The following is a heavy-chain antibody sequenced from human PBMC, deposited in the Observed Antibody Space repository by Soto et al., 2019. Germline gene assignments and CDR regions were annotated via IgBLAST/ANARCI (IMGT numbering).Heavy chain of an antibody. CDR1: GYNFGDYA. CDR2: IRSKGHGGTT. Sequence: GGSLRLSCTASGYNFGDYAMGWVRQAPGKGLEWVAYIRSKGHGGTTEYAASVRGRFTISRDVFETIAYLQMDSLKTEDTAVYYCARDLYSLFRLRASDYWGQGPLVPVSS. CDR3: ARDLYSLFRLRASDY. V-gene: IGHV3-49*04. D-gene: IGHD2-15*01. J-gene: IGHJ4*02.